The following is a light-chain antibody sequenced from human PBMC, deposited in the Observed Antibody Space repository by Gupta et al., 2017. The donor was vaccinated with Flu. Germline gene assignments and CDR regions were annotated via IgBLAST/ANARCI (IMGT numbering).Light chain of an antibody. CDR3: MQALQTPYT. CDR2: LGS. Sequence: SVMTQSPLSLPVTPGEPASISCRSSQSRLHSNGYNYLDWYLQKPGQSPQLLIYLGSNRASGVPDRFSGSGSGTDFTLKISRVEAEDVGVYYCMQALQTPYTFGQGTKLEIK. V-gene: IGKV2-28*01. CDR1: QSRLHSNGYNY. J-gene: IGKJ2*01.